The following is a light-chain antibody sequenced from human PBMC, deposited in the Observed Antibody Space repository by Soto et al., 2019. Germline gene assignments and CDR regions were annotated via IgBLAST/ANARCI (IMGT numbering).Light chain of an antibody. CDR2: FND. CDR1: NSNIGSNV. V-gene: IGLV1-44*01. Sequence: QSVLTQPPSVSGTPGQRVSISCSGSNSNIGSNVVAWYRHLPGTAYKCLVYFNDQRLSGVPDRISGSKSGTSASLAISGLQSEYEAEYYCVAWDDSQRGRVFCGGTQLTVL. J-gene: IGLJ3*02. CDR3: VAWDDSQRGRV.